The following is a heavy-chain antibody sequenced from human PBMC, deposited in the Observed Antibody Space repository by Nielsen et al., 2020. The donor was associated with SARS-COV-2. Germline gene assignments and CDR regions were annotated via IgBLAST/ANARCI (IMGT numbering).Heavy chain of an antibody. CDR3: ASGEYSASGSYYFDY. CDR2: ISSSDSPT. CDR1: GFTFDDYY. J-gene: IGHJ4*02. V-gene: IGHV3-11*04. D-gene: IGHD3-10*01. Sequence: SCAASGFTFDDYYMSWIRQAPGKGLEWVSHISSSDSPTYYRDSVKGRFTISRDNAQDSLFLQMDSLRVEDTAVYYCASGEYSASGSYYFDYWGQGTLVTVSS.